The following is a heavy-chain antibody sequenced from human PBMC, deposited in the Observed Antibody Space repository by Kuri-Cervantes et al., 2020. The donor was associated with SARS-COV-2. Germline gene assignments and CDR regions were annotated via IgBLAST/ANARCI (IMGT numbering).Heavy chain of an antibody. V-gene: IGHV3-23*01. CDR3: AKDVLPGYSYGYGWFDY. J-gene: IGHJ4*02. Sequence: GGSLRLSCAASAFTFSGRSMSWVRQAPGKGLEWVSTISGSGGSAYYVDSVMGRFTISRDNSKNTLYLQMNSLRAADTAVYYCAKDVLPGYSYGYGWFDYWGQGTRVTVSS. CDR2: ISGSGGSA. D-gene: IGHD5-18*01. CDR1: AFTFSGRS.